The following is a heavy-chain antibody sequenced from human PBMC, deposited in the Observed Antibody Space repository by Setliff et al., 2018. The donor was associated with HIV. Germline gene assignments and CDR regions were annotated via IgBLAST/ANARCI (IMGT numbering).Heavy chain of an antibody. CDR1: GGSINNSDRN. V-gene: IGHV4-39*01. Sequence: SETLSLTCTLSGGSINNSDRNWAWIRQSPGKGLEWIASAYYIGSTYYSSLKSRAAISVDTSKNRFSLRLSSVTAADTAIYYCARQVWLSDNHYYYYMDVWGKGTTVTVS. CDR3: ARQVWLSDNHYYYYMDV. CDR2: AYYIGST. D-gene: IGHD2-21*01. J-gene: IGHJ6*03.